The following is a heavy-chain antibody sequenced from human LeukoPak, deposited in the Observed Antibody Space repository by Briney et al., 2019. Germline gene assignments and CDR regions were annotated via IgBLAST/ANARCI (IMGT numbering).Heavy chain of an antibody. J-gene: IGHJ4*02. CDR1: GFTFSSYA. CDR2: ISYDGNTI. Sequence: PGRSLRLSCAASGFTFSSYAMHWVRQAPGKGLEWVAVISYDGNTIYDADSVKGRLTISRDNSKNTLYLQVNSLRAEDTAVYYCARERSSWYYFDYWGQGTLVTVSS. CDR3: ARERSSWYYFDY. V-gene: IGHV3-30*11. D-gene: IGHD6-13*01.